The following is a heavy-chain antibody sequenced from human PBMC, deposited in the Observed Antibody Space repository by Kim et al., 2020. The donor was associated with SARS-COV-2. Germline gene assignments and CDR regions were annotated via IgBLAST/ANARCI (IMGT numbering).Heavy chain of an antibody. V-gene: IGHV4-59*01. D-gene: IGHD3-9*01. CDR2: IYYSGST. CDR3: ARGVGDYDILTGYYNRGAFDI. CDR1: GGSISSYY. Sequence: SETLSLTCTVSGGSISSYYWSWIQQPPGKGLEWIGYIYYSGSTNYNPSLKSRVTISVDTSKNQFSLKLSSVTAADTAVYYCARGVGDYDILTGYYNRGAFDIWGQGTMVTVSS. J-gene: IGHJ3*02.